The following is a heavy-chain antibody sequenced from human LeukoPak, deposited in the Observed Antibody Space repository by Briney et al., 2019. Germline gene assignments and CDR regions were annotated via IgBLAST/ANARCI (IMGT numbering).Heavy chain of an antibody. CDR1: GFTFSAFY. CDR2: INLNSGGT. J-gene: IGHJ3*02. V-gene: IGHV1-2*02. D-gene: IGHD2-15*01. CDR3: VTSTGYFNTWGAFDI. Sequence: ASVKVSRKASGFTFSAFYMHWVRQAPGKGLEWMAWINLNSGGTNYAQKFQGRVTMTRDTSISTAYMELTNLGSDDTAVYYCVTSTGYFNTWGAFDIWGQGTMVTVSS.